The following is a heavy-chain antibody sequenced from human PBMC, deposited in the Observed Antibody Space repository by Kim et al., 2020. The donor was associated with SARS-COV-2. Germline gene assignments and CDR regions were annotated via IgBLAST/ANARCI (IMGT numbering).Heavy chain of an antibody. J-gene: IGHJ4*02. CDR3: ARLHYDFWSGCPDH. V-gene: IGHV4-39*01. D-gene: IGHD3-3*01. Sequence: IPSLKSRVTISVDTSKTQFSLKLSSVTAADTAVYYCARLHYDFWSGCPDHWGQGTLVTVSS.